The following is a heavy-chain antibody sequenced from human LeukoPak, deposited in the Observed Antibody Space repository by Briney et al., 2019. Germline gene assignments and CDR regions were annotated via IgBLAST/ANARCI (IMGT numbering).Heavy chain of an antibody. CDR2: ISDNGDTT. CDR3: TKDDVAMIRGVIIK. Sequence: GGSLRLSCAASGFTVSSNYMSWVRQAPGKGLEWVSGISDNGDTTKYAESVKGRFIISRDNVKNTVYLQMNSLRAEDTAVYYCTKDDVAMIRGVIIKWGLGTLVTVSS. D-gene: IGHD3-10*01. J-gene: IGHJ4*02. CDR1: GFTVSSNY. V-gene: IGHV3-23*01.